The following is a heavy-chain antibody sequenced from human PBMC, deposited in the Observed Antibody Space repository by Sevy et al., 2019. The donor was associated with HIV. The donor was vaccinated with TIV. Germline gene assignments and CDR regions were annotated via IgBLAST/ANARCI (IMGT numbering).Heavy chain of an antibody. CDR3: ARAVRSGQRLSGMDV. D-gene: IGHD6-25*01. Sequence: GGSLRLSCGVPGFTFSSYSMNWVRQAPGKGLEWVSYISSTSYTIYYADSMKGRFNISRDNAKNSVHLQMNSLRAEDTAVYYCARAVRSGQRLSGMDVWGQGTTVTVSS. J-gene: IGHJ6*02. CDR2: ISSTSYTI. CDR1: GFTFSSYS. V-gene: IGHV3-48*01.